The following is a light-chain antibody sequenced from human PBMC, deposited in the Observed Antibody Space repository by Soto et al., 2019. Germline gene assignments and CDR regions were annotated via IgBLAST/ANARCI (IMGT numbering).Light chain of an antibody. J-gene: IGLJ1*01. CDR2: NSD. Sequence: QSVLTQPPSASGTPGQRVTISCSGSSSNIEGNAVHWFQLLPGTAPKPLIYNSDQRPSGVSDRFSGSKSGTSASLAISGLQPDDDCDYYCAAWDDRLSGHVFGPGTKLTVL. CDR3: AAWDDRLSGHV. V-gene: IGLV1-44*01. CDR1: SSNIEGNA.